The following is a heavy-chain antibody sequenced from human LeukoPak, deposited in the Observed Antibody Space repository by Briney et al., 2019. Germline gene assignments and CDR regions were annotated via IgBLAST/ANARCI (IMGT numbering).Heavy chain of an antibody. D-gene: IGHD3-16*01. Sequence: GGSLRLSCAASAFTFSSYEMNWVRQAPGKGLEWVSFISSSGNTKNYADSVKGRFTVSRDNAKNSLYLQMNSLRAEDTAVHYCVRWGGVSSYWGQGTLVSVSS. CDR3: VRWGGVSSY. CDR2: ISSSGNTK. J-gene: IGHJ4*02. CDR1: AFTFSSYE. V-gene: IGHV3-48*03.